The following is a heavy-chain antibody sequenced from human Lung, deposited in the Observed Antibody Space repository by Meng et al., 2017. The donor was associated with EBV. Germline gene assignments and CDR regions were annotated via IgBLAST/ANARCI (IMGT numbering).Heavy chain of an antibody. J-gene: IGHJ4*02. CDR2: LIPLSDAP. D-gene: IGHD3-10*01. CDR3: ASESGRGFTPDY. CDR1: GGTFSSYA. Sequence: QAQLVQSGAEGKKPGASVKVSCKASGGTFSSYAITWVRQAPGQGLEWMGGLIPLSDAPHYAQKFQGRVTITADESTSTHYLDLSGLRAEDTAVYYCASESGRGFTPDYWGQGTLVTVSS. V-gene: IGHV1-69*01.